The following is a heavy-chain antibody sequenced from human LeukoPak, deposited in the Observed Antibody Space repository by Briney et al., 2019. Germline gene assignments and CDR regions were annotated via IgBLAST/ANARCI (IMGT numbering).Heavy chain of an antibody. CDR1: GFTFSTYA. CDR3: ARATKWELLDY. V-gene: IGHV3-21*01. D-gene: IGHD1-26*01. J-gene: IGHJ4*02. Sequence: GGSLRLSCAASGFTFSTYAMNWVRQAPGKGLEWVSSISSSSSYIYYADSVKGRFTISRDNAKNSLYLQMNSLRAEDTAVYYCARATKWELLDYWGQGTLVTVSS. CDR2: ISSSSSYI.